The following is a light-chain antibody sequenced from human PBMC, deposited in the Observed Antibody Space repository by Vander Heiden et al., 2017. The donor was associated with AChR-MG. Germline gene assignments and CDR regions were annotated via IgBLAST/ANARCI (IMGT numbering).Light chain of an antibody. V-gene: IGLV2-14*01. Sequence: QSALTQPASVSGSPGQSITISCTGTSSDVGGYNYVSWYQQHPGKAPKLMIYDVRNRTAGVANRFSGSKSGNTASLTISGLQEEDEADYYCSSYTSSSTLVFGGGTKLTVL. CDR3: SSYTSSSTLV. J-gene: IGLJ2*01. CDR2: DVR. CDR1: SSDVGGYNY.